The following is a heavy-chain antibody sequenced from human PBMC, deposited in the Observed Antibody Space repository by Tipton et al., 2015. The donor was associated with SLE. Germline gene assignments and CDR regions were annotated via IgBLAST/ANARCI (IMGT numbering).Heavy chain of an antibody. J-gene: IGHJ2*01. CDR2: IYHSGST. D-gene: IGHD2-21*01. CDR3: ARSGHIVVVVLGYFDL. Sequence: TLSLTCTVSGYSIRSGYYWGWIRQPPGKGLEWIGSIYHSGSTYYNPSLKSRVTISVDTSKNQFSLKLSSVTAADTAVYYCARSGHIVVVVLGYFDLWGRGTLVTVSS. CDR1: GYSIRSGYY. V-gene: IGHV4-38-2*02.